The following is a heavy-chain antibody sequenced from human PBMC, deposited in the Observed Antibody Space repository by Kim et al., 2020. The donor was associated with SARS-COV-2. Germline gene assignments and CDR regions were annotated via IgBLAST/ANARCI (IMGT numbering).Heavy chain of an antibody. V-gene: IGHV4-59*13. CDR2: IYYSGST. Sequence: SETLSLTCTVSGGSISSYYWSWIRQPPGKGLEWIGYIYYSGSTNYNPSLKSRVTISVDTSKNQFSLKLSSVTAADTAVYYCARDRGSGWYTWGQGTLVTVSS. CDR1: GGSISSYY. D-gene: IGHD6-19*01. J-gene: IGHJ5*02. CDR3: ARDRGSGWYT.